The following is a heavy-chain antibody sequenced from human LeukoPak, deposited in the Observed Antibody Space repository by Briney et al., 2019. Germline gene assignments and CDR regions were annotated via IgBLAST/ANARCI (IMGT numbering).Heavy chain of an antibody. CDR1: GFSVRSNY. Sequence: GGSLRLSCAASGFSVRSNYMSWVRQSPRKALEWVSIMYSGGSTDYADSVKGRFTISRDNARNSLFLQMNSLRAEDTAIYYCARDEGYYFDSWGQGTQVTVSS. CDR2: MYSGGST. V-gene: IGHV3-53*01. J-gene: IGHJ4*02. CDR3: ARDEGYYFDS.